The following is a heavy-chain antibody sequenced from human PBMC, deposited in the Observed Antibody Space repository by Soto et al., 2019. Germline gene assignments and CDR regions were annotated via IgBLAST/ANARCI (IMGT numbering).Heavy chain of an antibody. Sequence: QVQLVESGGGVVQPGRSLRLSCAASGFTFSSYGMHWVRQAPGKGLEWVAVISYDGSNKYYADSVKGRFTISRDNSXNTLYLQMTSLRAEDTAVYYCAKDQLRGVRGVITYYYGMDVWGQGTTVTVSS. J-gene: IGHJ6*02. CDR2: ISYDGSNK. CDR3: AKDQLRGVRGVITYYYGMDV. CDR1: GFTFSSYG. D-gene: IGHD3-10*01. V-gene: IGHV3-30*18.